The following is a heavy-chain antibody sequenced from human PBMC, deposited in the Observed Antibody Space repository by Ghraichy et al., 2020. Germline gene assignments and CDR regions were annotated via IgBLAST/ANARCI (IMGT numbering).Heavy chain of an antibody. CDR3: ARGGGVGDYCTSASCPLDF. J-gene: IGHJ4*02. Sequence: ASVKVSCKASGFIFTNYGFNWVRQAPGQGPEWMGWISAYNGDTNFPQKFQGRITLTTESATGTAYMELRDLTSDDTAVYFCARGGGVGDYCTSASCPLDFWGQGTLVSVSS. CDR2: ISAYNGDT. V-gene: IGHV1-18*01. D-gene: IGHD2-2*01. CDR1: GFIFTNYG.